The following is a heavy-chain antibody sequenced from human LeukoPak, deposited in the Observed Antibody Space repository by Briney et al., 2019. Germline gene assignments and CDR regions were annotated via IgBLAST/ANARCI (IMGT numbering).Heavy chain of an antibody. CDR3: AKGSGWYV. CDR2: ISGSGGST. V-gene: IGHV3-23*01. CDR1: GFTFSSYA. J-gene: IGHJ4*02. D-gene: IGHD6-19*01. Sequence: GASLRLSCAASGFTFSSYAMSWVRQAPGKGLEWVSVISGSGGSTEYADSVKGRFTISRDNSNNTLYLQMNSLRAEDTAVYYCAKGSGWYVWGQGTLVTVSS.